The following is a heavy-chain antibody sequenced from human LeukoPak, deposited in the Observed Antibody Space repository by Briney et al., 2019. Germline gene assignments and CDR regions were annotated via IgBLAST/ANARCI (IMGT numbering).Heavy chain of an antibody. D-gene: IGHD2-8*01. J-gene: IGHJ5*02. CDR3: ARSRMVYAMGNWFDP. Sequence: PSETLSLTCTVSGGSISSSSYYWGWIRQPPGKGLEWIGSIYYSGSTYYNPSLKSRVTISVDTSKNQFSLKLSSVTAADTAVYYCARSRMVYAMGNWFDPWGQGTLVTVSS. V-gene: IGHV4-39*01. CDR2: IYYSGST. CDR1: GGSISSSSYY.